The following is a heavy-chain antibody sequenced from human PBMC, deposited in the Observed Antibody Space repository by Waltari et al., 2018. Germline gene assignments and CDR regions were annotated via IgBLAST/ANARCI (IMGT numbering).Heavy chain of an antibody. CDR3: ARDKSGGSYYYYYYGMDV. CDR2: IYYSGGT. CDR1: GGSISSSSYY. V-gene: IGHV4-39*07. D-gene: IGHD1-26*01. Sequence: QLQLQESGPGLVKPSETLSLTCTVPGGSISSSSYYWGWIRQPPGKGLEWIGSIYYSGGTYYNPALKSRCTISVDTSKNQFSLKLSSVTAADTAVYYCARDKSGGSYYYYYYGMDVWGQGTTVTVSS. J-gene: IGHJ6*02.